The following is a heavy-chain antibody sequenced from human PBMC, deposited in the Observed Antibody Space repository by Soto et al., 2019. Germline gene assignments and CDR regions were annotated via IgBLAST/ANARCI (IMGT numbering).Heavy chain of an antibody. V-gene: IGHV3-13*01. CDR1: GFTFSSYD. Sequence: EVQLVESGGGLVQPGGSLRLSCAASGFTFSSYDMHWVRQATGKGLEWVSAIGTAGDTYYPGYVKGRFTISRENAKNSLYIQMNSRRAGDTAVYYCAREGWVCTEYYFDYWGQGTLVTVSS. J-gene: IGHJ4*02. CDR2: IGTAGDT. D-gene: IGHD2-8*01. CDR3: AREGWVCTEYYFDY.